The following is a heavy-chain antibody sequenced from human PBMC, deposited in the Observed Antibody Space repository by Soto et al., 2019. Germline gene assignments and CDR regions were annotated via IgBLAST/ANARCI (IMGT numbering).Heavy chain of an antibody. V-gene: IGHV1-46*01. J-gene: IGHJ6*02. CDR2: INPSGGST. D-gene: IGHD3-22*01. CDR1: QYKFTNYC. Sequence: ASVKVSCNASQYKFTNYCVHWVRQAPGQGLEWMGIINPSGGSTNDARRFRGRVTMTRDTSTSTVYMELSSLRSEDTAVYYCARALYDTDSLPVGAKPRCYVMDVWGLGTTVTVSS. CDR3: ARALYDTDSLPVGAKPRCYVMDV.